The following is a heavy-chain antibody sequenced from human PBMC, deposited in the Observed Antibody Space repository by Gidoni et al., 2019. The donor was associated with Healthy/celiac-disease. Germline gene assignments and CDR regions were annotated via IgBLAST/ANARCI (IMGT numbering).Heavy chain of an antibody. CDR3: ARETMGLYCSSTSCYGGVYFDY. D-gene: IGHD2-2*01. CDR2: INPSGGST. Sequence: QVQLVQSGAEVKKPGASVKVSCKASGSTFSSYYMHLVLQAPGQGIEWMGIINPSGGSTSYAQKCQGRVTMNRDTSTSTVYMELSSLRSEDTAVYYCARETMGLYCSSTSCYGGVYFDYWGQGTLVTVSS. J-gene: IGHJ4*02. V-gene: IGHV1-46*01. CDR1: GSTFSSYY.